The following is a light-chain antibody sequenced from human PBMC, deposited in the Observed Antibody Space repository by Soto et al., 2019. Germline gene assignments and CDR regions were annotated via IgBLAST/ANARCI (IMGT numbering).Light chain of an antibody. CDR3: QQYKTYSRT. CDR1: QRIRPW. Sequence: DIPMTQSASTLSAPVGDRVSITCRARQRIRPWSAWYQQKPGKARMILIYKASSLESGDPSRFSGSDSGTEFTITISSLQPDDFATYYCQQYKTYSRTFGQGTKLEIK. J-gene: IGKJ2*01. CDR2: KAS. V-gene: IGKV1-5*03.